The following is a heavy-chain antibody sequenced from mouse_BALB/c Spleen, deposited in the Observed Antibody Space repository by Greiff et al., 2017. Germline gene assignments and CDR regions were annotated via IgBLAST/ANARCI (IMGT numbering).Heavy chain of an antibody. CDR3: ARHGGYDALYAMDY. V-gene: IGHV5-12-2*01. D-gene: IGHD2-2*01. Sequence: EVKLEESGGGLVQPGGSLKLSCAASGFTFSSYTMSWVRQTPEKRLEWVAYISNGGGSTYYPDTVKGRFTISRDNAKNTLYLQMSSLKSEDTAMYYCARHGGYDALYAMDYWGQGTSVTVSS. J-gene: IGHJ4*01. CDR1: GFTFSSYT. CDR2: ISNGGGST.